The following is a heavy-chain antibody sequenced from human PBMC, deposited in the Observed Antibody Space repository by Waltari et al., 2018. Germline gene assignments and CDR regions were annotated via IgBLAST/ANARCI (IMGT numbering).Heavy chain of an antibody. V-gene: IGHV1-2*02. CDR2: INPKNGDK. Sequence: QVQLVQSGTEVKKPGASVTVSCQASGYSFTDYHLHWVRQTPGQGLEWLGWINPKNGDKGYAQNFLGRVTMTRDTSINTVYMDLSGLRSDDTAVFYCARDPGPIVGAPDYWGQGTLVTVSS. J-gene: IGHJ4*02. CDR1: GYSFTDYH. D-gene: IGHD1-26*01. CDR3: ARDPGPIVGAPDY.